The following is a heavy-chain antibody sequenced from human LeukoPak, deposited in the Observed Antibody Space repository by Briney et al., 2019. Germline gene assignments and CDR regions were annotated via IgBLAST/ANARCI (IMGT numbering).Heavy chain of an antibody. V-gene: IGHV4-34*01. J-gene: IGHJ4*02. CDR2: INHSGST. CDR1: GGSFSGYY. D-gene: IGHD5-18*01. Sequence: PSETLSLTCAVYGGSFSGYYWSWIRQPPGKGLEWIGEINHSGSTNYNPSLKSRVTISVDTSKNQFSLKLSSVTAADTAVYYCARGRRGYSYGLLDYWGQGTLVTVSS. CDR3: ARGRRGYSYGLLDY.